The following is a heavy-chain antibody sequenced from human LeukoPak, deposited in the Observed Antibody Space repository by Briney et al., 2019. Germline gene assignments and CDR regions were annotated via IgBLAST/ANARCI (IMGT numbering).Heavy chain of an antibody. D-gene: IGHD6-13*01. CDR1: GFTFSSYG. CDR2: IKQDGSEK. J-gene: IGHJ4*02. CDR3: AREGSSADFDY. Sequence: GGTLRLSCAASGFTFSSYGMSCVRQSPGQGLEWLANIKQDGSEKYYVDSVKGRFTTSRDNAKNSLYLQMNSLRAEDTAVYYCAREGSSADFDYWGQGTLVTVSS. V-gene: IGHV3-7*01.